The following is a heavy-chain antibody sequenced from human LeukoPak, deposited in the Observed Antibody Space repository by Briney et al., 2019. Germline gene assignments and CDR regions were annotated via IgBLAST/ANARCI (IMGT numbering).Heavy chain of an antibody. CDR3: ARDHYDSSGYQTYGMDV. V-gene: IGHV3-11*01. CDR1: GFTVSSNY. CDR2: ISSSGSTI. D-gene: IGHD3-22*01. Sequence: GGSLRLSCAASGFTVSSNYMSWVRQAPGKGLEWVSYISSSGSTIYYADSVKGRFTISRDNAKNSLYLQMNSLRAEDTAVYYCARDHYDSSGYQTYGMDVWGQGTTVTVSS. J-gene: IGHJ6*02.